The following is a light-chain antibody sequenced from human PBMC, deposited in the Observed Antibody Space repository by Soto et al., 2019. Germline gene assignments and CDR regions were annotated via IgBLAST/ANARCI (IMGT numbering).Light chain of an antibody. V-gene: IGLV2-14*03. CDR1: STDFGGQNY. CDR3: SSYTDVVTLEV. Sequence: QSALTQPASVSGSLGQSITISCTGTSTDFGGQNYVSWYQQHPGRAPKLILYDVSNRPPGVSHRFSGSKSGNTASLTISGLQAEDVADYYCSSYTDVVTLEVFGPGTKATVL. J-gene: IGLJ1*01. CDR2: DVS.